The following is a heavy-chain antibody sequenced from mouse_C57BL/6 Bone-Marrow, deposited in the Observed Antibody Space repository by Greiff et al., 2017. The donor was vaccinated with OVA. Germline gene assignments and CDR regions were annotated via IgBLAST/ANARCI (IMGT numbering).Heavy chain of an antibody. Sequence: VQLKQSGAELARPGASVKLSCKASGYTFTSYGISWVKQRTGQGLEWIGEIYPRSGNTYYNEKFKGKATLTADKSSSTAYMELRSLTSEDSAVYFCARGNYDGAMDYWGQGTSVTVSS. CDR2: IYPRSGNT. V-gene: IGHV1-81*01. CDR3: ARGNYDGAMDY. J-gene: IGHJ4*01. CDR1: GYTFTSYG. D-gene: IGHD2-1*01.